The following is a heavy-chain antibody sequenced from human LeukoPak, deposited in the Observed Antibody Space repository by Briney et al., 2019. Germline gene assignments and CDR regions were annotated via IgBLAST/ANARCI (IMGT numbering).Heavy chain of an antibody. CDR1: GFTFSSYA. V-gene: IGHV3-30-3*01. CDR3: ARPRSSP. CDR2: ISYDGSNK. Sequence: GGSLRLSWAASGFTFSSYAMLWVRQAPGKGLEWVAVISYDGSNKYYADSVKGRFTIFRDNSKNTLYLQMNSLRAEDTAVYYSARPRSSPWGQGTLVTVSS. D-gene: IGHD2-2*01. J-gene: IGHJ5*02.